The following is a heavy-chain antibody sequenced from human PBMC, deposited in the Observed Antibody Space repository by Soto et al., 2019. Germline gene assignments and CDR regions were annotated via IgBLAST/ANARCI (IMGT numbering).Heavy chain of an antibody. D-gene: IGHD3-3*01. V-gene: IGHV4-39*01. CDR1: GGSISSSSYY. J-gene: IGHJ4*02. CDR3: ATITIFGVDPNYFDY. Sequence: SETLSLTCAVSGGSISSSSYYWGWIRQPPGKGLEWIGSFYYSESTYYNPSLKSRVTISVDTSKNQFSLKLSSVTAADTAVYYCATITIFGVDPNYFDYWGQGTLVT. CDR2: FYYSEST.